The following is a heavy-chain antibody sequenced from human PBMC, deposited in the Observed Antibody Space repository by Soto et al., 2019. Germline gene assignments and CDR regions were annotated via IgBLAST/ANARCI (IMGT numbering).Heavy chain of an antibody. CDR1: GYSFTSYW. CDR2: IDPSDSYT. D-gene: IGHD6-19*01. Sequence: GESLKISCKGSGYSFTSYWISWVRQMPGKGLEWMGRIDPSDSYTNYSPSFQGHVTISADKSISTAYLQWSSLKASDTAMYYCARHNPIAVAGTPGYYYYGMDVWGQGTTVTVSS. CDR3: ARHNPIAVAGTPGYYYYGMDV. V-gene: IGHV5-10-1*01. J-gene: IGHJ6*02.